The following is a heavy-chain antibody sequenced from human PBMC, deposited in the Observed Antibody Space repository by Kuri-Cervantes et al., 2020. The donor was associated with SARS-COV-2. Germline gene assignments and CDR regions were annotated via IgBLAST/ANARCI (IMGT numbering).Heavy chain of an antibody. CDR3: ARVGHHFSTDFWSGYREASNWFDP. J-gene: IGHJ5*02. Sequence: SQTLSLTCAVYGGSFSGYYWSWIRQPPGKGLEWIGEINHSGSTNYNPSHKSRVTISVDTSKNQFSLKLSSVTAADTAVYYCARVGHHFSTDFWSGYREASNWFDPWGQGTLVTVSS. D-gene: IGHD3-3*01. V-gene: IGHV4-34*01. CDR1: GGSFSGYY. CDR2: INHSGST.